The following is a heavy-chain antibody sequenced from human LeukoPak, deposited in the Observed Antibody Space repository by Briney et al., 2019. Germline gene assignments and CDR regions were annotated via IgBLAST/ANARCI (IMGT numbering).Heavy chain of an antibody. CDR3: ATQGGPIQLWLSTYSWFDP. D-gene: IGHD5-18*01. CDR1: GYTFTGYY. J-gene: IGHJ5*02. CDR2: INPNSGGT. V-gene: IGHV1-2*02. Sequence: ASVKVSCKASGYTFTGYYMHWVRQAPGQGLEWMGWINPNSGGTNYAQKFQGRVTMTRDTSISTAYMELSRLRSDDTAVYYCATQGGPIQLWLSTYSWFDPWGQGTLVTVSS.